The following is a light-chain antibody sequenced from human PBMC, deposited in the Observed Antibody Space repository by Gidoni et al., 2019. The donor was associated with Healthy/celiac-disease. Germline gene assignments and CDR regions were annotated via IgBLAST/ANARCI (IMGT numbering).Light chain of an antibody. CDR1: SNDVGGYNY. CDR3: SSYTSSSTLV. Sequence: SVSVSPGQSITISCTGTSNDVGGYNYVSWYQQHPGKAPKLMIYEVSNRPSGVSNRFSGSKSGNTASLTISGLQAEDEADYYCSSYTSSSTLVFGGGTKLTVL. V-gene: IGLV2-14*01. J-gene: IGLJ2*01. CDR2: EVS.